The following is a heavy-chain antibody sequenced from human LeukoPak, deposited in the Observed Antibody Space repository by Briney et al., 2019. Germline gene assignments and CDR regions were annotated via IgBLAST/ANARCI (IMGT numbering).Heavy chain of an antibody. CDR2: IYYSGST. V-gene: IGHV4-59*01. CDR3: ARVITMVRGVIITRWFDP. J-gene: IGHJ5*02. D-gene: IGHD3-10*01. Sequence: SETLSLTCTVSGGSISSYYWSWIRQPPGKGLEWIGYIYYSGSTNYNPSLKSRVTISVDTSKNQFSLKLSSVTAADTAVYYCARVITMVRGVIITRWFDPWGQGTLVTVSS. CDR1: GGSISSYY.